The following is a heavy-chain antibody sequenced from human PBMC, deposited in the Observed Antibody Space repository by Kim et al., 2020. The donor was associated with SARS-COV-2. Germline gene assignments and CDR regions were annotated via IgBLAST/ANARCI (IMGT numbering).Heavy chain of an antibody. CDR2: ISWNSGNI. V-gene: IGHV3-9*01. Sequence: GGSLRLSCAASGFTFDDYAMHWVRQAPGKGLEWVSGISWNSGNIGYADSVKGRFTISRDNAKNSLYLQMNSLRAEDTALYYCAKDSADGQWLVHDAFDIWGQGTMVTVSS. J-gene: IGHJ3*02. D-gene: IGHD6-19*01. CDR1: GFTFDDYA. CDR3: AKDSADGQWLVHDAFDI.